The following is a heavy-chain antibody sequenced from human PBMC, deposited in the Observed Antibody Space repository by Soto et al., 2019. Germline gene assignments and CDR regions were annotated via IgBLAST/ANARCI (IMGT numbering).Heavy chain of an antibody. J-gene: IGHJ6*02. D-gene: IGHD2-8*01. CDR2: ISAYNGNT. CDR3: ARDRALGYCTNGVCYDYYYYGMDV. CDR1: GYTFTSYG. Sequence: ASVKVSCKASGYTFTSYGISWVRQAPGQGLEWMGWISAYNGNTNYAQKLQGRVTMTTDTSTSTAYMELRSLRSDDTAVYYCARDRALGYCTNGVCYDYYYYGMDVWGQGTTVTVSS. V-gene: IGHV1-18*01.